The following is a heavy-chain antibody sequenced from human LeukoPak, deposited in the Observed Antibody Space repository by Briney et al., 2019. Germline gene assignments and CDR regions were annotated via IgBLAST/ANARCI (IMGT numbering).Heavy chain of an antibody. CDR2: IHSDGSCT. CDR1: GLTFSSYW. V-gene: IGHV3-74*01. D-gene: IGHD1-1*01. Sequence: GGSLRLSCAASGLTFSSYWMHWVRQAPGKGLVWVSRIHSDGSCTTSADSVKGRFTISRDNAENTLYLQMNSLRAEDTAVYFCARGNAHAFDIWGQGTMVTVSS. J-gene: IGHJ3*02. CDR3: ARGNAHAFDI.